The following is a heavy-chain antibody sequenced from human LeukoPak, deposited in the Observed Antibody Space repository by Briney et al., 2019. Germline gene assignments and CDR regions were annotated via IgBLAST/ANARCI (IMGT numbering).Heavy chain of an antibody. Sequence: AGGSLRLSCAASGFSFSRYSMNWVRQAPGKGLEWVSYISSSSSAKYYLDSVKGRFTISRDNAKNSLNLQMNSLRDEDTAVYYCARDGRYDSSGYYDYWGQGILVTVSS. CDR1: GFSFSRYS. CDR2: ISSSSSAK. D-gene: IGHD3-22*01. J-gene: IGHJ4*02. CDR3: ARDGRYDSSGYYDY. V-gene: IGHV3-48*02.